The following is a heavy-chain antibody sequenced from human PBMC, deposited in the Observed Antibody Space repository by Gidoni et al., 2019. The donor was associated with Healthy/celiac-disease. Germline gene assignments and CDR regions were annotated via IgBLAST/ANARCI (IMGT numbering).Heavy chain of an antibody. V-gene: IGHV4-39*01. D-gene: IGHD3-9*01. CDR2: IDYSGST. CDR3: ARTAPIRYFDWFFDY. J-gene: IGHJ4*02. Sequence: QLQLQESGPGLVKPSETLSLTCTVSGGSISSSSYYWGWIRKPPGKGLEWIGSIDYSGSTSYNPSLKRRVTISVDTSKNQFSLKLSSVTAADTAVYYCARTAPIRYFDWFFDYWGQGTLVTVSS. CDR1: GGSISSSSYY.